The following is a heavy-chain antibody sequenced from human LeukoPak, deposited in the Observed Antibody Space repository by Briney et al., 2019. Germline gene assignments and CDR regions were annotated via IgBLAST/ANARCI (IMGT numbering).Heavy chain of an antibody. V-gene: IGHV3-53*04. CDR2: IYSSSIK. J-gene: IGHJ3*02. D-gene: IGHD3-10*01. Sequence: GWSQRLSCAASGFTVISDYMSWVRQAPGKGLEWVSFIYSSSIKSYADSVKGRFTISRHNSKHTLYLQMNSLRADDTAVYYCARGRGAANDAFDIWGQGTMVTVSS. CDR1: GFTVISDY. CDR3: ARGRGAANDAFDI.